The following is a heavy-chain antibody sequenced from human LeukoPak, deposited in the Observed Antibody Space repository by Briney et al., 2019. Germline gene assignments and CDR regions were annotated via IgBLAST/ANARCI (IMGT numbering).Heavy chain of an antibody. V-gene: IGHV3-7*01. CDR2: IKQDGSEK. CDR1: GFTFSGYW. D-gene: IGHD1-14*01. J-gene: IGHJ4*02. CDR3: ARWEPGY. Sequence: GGSLRLSCAASGFTFSGYWMSWVRQAPGKGLEWVANIKQDGSEKYYVESVKGRFTISRDNSKKSLYLQMNSLRVEDTAVYYCARWEPGYWGQGTLVTVSS.